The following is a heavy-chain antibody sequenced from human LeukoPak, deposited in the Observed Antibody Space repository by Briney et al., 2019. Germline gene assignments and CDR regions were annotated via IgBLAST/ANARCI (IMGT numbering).Heavy chain of an antibody. D-gene: IGHD1-26*01. CDR3: AKEGSIVGATQFQH. CDR1: GFTFSSYA. CDR2: ISGSGSST. V-gene: IGHV3-23*01. J-gene: IGHJ1*01. Sequence: GGSLRLSCAASGFTFSSYAMSWVRQAPGKGLEWVSAISGSGSSTYYADSVKGRFTISRDNSKNTLYLQMNSLRADDTAVYYCAKEGSIVGATQFQHWGQGTLVTVSS.